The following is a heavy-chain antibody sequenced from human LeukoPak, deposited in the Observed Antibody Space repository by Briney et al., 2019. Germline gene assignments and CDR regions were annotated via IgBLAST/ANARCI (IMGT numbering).Heavy chain of an antibody. CDR1: GGSISTYY. Sequence: SETLSLTCTVSGGSISTYYWSWIRQPPGKTLEWIGYMYNSVSTNYNPSLKSRVTISGDTSKNQFSLKLSSVTAADTAVYYCARAPEYGLYYFDYWGQGTLVTVSS. CDR3: ARAPEYGLYYFDY. J-gene: IGHJ4*02. V-gene: IGHV4-59*12. CDR2: MYNSVST. D-gene: IGHD1-14*01.